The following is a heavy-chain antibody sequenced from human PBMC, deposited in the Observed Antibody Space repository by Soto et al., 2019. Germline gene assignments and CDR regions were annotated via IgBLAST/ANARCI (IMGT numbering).Heavy chain of an antibody. D-gene: IGHD6-13*01. CDR2: INHSGST. Sequence: QVQLQQWGAGLLKPSETLSLTCAVYGGSFSGYYWSWIRQPPGKGLEWIGEINHSGSTNYNPSLKSRVTISVDTSKNQFSLKLRSVTAADTAVYYCARGQYSSSWATDYWGQGTLVTVSS. CDR1: GGSFSGYY. J-gene: IGHJ4*02. CDR3: ARGQYSSSWATDY. V-gene: IGHV4-34*01.